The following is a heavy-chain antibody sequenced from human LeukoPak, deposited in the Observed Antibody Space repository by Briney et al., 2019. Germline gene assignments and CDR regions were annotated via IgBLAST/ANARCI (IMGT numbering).Heavy chain of an antibody. CDR1: GGSISSGDYY. CDR3: ARVDYDCSGLFDY. V-gene: IGHV4-30-4*08. CDR2: IYYSGST. D-gene: IGHD3-22*01. J-gene: IGHJ4*02. Sequence: ASQTLSLTCTVSGGSISSGDYYWRWIRQPPGKGLEWTGYIYYSGSTYYNPSLKSRVTISVDTSKNQFSLKLSSVTAADTAVYYCARVDYDCSGLFDYWGQGTLVTVSS.